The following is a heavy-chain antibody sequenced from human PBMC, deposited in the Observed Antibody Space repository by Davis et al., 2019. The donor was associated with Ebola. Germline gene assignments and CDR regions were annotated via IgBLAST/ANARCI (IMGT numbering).Heavy chain of an antibody. CDR1: VLTLSSQS. D-gene: IGHD1-26*01. CDR3: AKDTSNIWFDI. CDR2: LGTSADT. V-gene: IGHV3-23*01. Sequence: GESLKIACAASVLTLSSQSMSWVRQAPGKGPEWVSTLGTSADTHYADSVKGRFTIPRDNSKNTLYLQMNGLRVEDTAIYYCAKDTSNIWFDIWGQGTMVTVSS. J-gene: IGHJ3*02.